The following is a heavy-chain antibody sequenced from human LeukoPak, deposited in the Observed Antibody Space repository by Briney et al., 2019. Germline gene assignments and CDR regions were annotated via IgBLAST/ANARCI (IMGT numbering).Heavy chain of an antibody. CDR3: ARGFGARSGYSVDY. D-gene: IGHD3-3*01. Sequence: GGSLRLSCAASGFTFSSYAMHWDRQAPGKGLEWVTVIWYDGSNKHYADSVKGRFTISRDNSKNTLYLKMDSLRAEDTAVYYCARGFGARSGYSVDYWGQGTLVTVSS. J-gene: IGHJ4*02. CDR1: GFTFSSYA. V-gene: IGHV3-33*01. CDR2: IWYDGSNK.